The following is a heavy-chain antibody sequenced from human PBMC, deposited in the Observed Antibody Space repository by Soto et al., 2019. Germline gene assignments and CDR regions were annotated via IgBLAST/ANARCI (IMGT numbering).Heavy chain of an antibody. D-gene: IGHD4-17*01. CDR1: GDSISSGDYY. CDR3: AREGYGGNSAYYFDY. CDR2: IYYSGST. Sequence: SETLSLTCTVSGDSISSGDYYWSWIRQPPGKGLEWIGYIYYSGSTYYNPSLESRVTISVDTSKSQFSLELNSVTAADTAVYYCAREGYGGNSAYYFDYWGQGTLVTVSS. V-gene: IGHV4-30-4*01. J-gene: IGHJ4*02.